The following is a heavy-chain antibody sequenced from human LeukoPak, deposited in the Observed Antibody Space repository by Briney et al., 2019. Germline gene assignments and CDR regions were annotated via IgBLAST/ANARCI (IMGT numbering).Heavy chain of an antibody. CDR2: MNPNSGNA. V-gene: IGHV1-8*02. CDR3: ARAPGATLDWFDP. CDR1: GYTFTNYD. Sequence: ASVRVSCKASGYTFTNYDINWVRQATGQGLEWMGWMNPNSGNAGYAQKFQGRVTMTRNTSISTAYMELSSLRSEDTAVYYCARAPGATLDWFDPWGQGTLVTVSS. J-gene: IGHJ5*02. D-gene: IGHD1-26*01.